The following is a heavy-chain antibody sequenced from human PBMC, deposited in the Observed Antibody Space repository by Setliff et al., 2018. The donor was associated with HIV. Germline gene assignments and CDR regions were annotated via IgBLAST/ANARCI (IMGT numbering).Heavy chain of an antibody. CDR2: INHSGIT. D-gene: IGHD3-3*01. CDR3: ARDQSDWFY. V-gene: IGHV4-34*01. Sequence: PSETLSLTCAVYGASFSGYYWAWIRQSPGTGLEWIGEINHSGITNYNPTLKSRVTISTDTSKNQFSLRLDSVTAADTAVYYCARDQSDWFYWGQGTLVTVSS. CDR1: GASFSGYY. J-gene: IGHJ4*02.